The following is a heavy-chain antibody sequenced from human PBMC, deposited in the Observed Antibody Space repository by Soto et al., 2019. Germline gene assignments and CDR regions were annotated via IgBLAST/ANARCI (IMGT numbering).Heavy chain of an antibody. CDR2: INPSGGST. V-gene: IGHV1-46*01. D-gene: IGHD5-18*01. CDR1: RYTFPSYY. Sequence: ASVKVSYKASRYTFPSYYMHWVRQAPGQGLEWMGIINPSGGSTSYAQKFQGRVTMTRDTSISTAYMELSRLRSDDTAVYYCARARSGGYSYGPYFDYWGQGTLVTVSS. CDR3: ARARSGGYSYGPYFDY. J-gene: IGHJ4*02.